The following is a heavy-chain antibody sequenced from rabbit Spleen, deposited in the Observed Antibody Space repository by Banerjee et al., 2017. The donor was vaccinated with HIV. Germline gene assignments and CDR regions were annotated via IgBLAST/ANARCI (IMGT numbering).Heavy chain of an antibody. Sequence: QSLEESGGGLVQPEGSLTLTCTASGFTISSSYYMCWVRQAPGKGLEWIACIYGGSGASTAFASWPKGRFTISKASSTTVTLHMTSLTAADTATYFCARNYVNAFDPWGQGTLVTVS. CDR1: GFTISSSYY. CDR3: ARNYVNAFDP. V-gene: IGHV1S40*01. J-gene: IGHJ2*01. D-gene: IGHD1-1*01. CDR2: IYGGSGAST.